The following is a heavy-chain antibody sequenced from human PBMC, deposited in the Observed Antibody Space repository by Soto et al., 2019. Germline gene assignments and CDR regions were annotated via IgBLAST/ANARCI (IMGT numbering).Heavy chain of an antibody. CDR2: VYYSGNT. CDR1: GGSISPYY. Sequence: SETLSLTCTVFGGSISPYYWSWIRQSPGRGLEWIGYVYYSGNTNYNPSLESRVTISVDTSRNQFSLKLTSVTAADTAVYYCARKGAAASYAHYYMDVWGTGTTVTVSS. D-gene: IGHD6-25*01. J-gene: IGHJ6*03. CDR3: ARKGAAASYAHYYMDV. V-gene: IGHV4-59*01.